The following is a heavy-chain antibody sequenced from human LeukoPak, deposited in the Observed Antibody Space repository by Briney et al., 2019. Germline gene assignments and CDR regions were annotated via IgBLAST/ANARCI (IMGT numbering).Heavy chain of an antibody. J-gene: IGHJ4*02. CDR1: GGSISSYY. CDR3: ARLRVRGYGYGPWEGPIWLDY. Sequence: SETLSLTCTVSGGSISSYYWSWIRQPPGKGLEWIGYTYYSGSTNYNPSLKSRVTISVDTSKNQFSLKLSSVTAADTAVHYCARLRVRGYGYGPWEGPIWLDYWGQGTLVTVSS. V-gene: IGHV4-59*12. CDR2: TYYSGST. D-gene: IGHD5-18*01.